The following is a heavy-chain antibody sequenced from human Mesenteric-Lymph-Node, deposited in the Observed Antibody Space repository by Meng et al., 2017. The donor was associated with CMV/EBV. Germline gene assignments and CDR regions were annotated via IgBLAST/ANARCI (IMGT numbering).Heavy chain of an antibody. CDR1: GGSFSGYY. CDR3: ARGSSYDILTGYFDY. J-gene: IGHJ4*02. V-gene: IGHV4-34*01. CDR2: INHSGST. D-gene: IGHD3-9*01. Sequence: VDLHQWGAGLLKPSETLSVTCAVYGGSFSGYYWNWIRQSPEKGLEWIGEINHSGSTTYNPSFTSRIIISVDTSTNQISLNMSSVTAADTAVYYCARGSSYDILTGYFDYWGQGALVTVSS.